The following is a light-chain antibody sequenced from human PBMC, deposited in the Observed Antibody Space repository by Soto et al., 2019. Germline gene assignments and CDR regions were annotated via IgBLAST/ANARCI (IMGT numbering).Light chain of an antibody. CDR1: SSDVGSYNL. V-gene: IGLV2-23*01. CDR2: EGS. CDR3: CSYAGSSTFV. J-gene: IGLJ1*01. Sequence: ALTQPASVSGSPGQSITISCTGTSSDVGSYNLVSWYQQHPGKAPKLMIYEGSKRPSGVSNRFSGSKSGNTASLTISGLQAEDEDDYYCCSYAGSSTFVFGTGTKLTVL.